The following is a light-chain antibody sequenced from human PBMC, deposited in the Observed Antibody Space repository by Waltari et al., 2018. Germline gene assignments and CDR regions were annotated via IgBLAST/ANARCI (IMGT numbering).Light chain of an antibody. CDR1: QSVGRN. V-gene: IGKV3-15*01. Sequence: EILMTPSPATLSVSPGETATLSCGASQSVGRNLAWYQQSPGQPPRLLMFGGSTRAPGLPARFSGSWSGTEFTLTISRLEPEDFAMYYCQQYDTLPPNTFGQGTKLEI. J-gene: IGKJ2*01. CDR2: GGS. CDR3: QQYDTLPPNT.